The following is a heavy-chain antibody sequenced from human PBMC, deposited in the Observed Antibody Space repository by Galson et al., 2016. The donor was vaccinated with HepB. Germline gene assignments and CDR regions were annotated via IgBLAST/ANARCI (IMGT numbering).Heavy chain of an antibody. CDR2: TYYRSKWSN. CDR1: GDSVSSNSAA. J-gene: IGHJ4*02. V-gene: IGHV6-1*01. Sequence: CAISGDSVSSNSAAWNWIRQSPSRGLEWLGRTYYRSKWSNDYAVSVKGRFTISRDNAKNSLYLEMHNLGAEDTATYYCAREGAGGFDYWGQGTLVTVSS. CDR3: AREGAGGFDY.